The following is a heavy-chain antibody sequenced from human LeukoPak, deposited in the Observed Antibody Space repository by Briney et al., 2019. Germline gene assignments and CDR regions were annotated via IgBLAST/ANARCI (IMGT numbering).Heavy chain of an antibody. V-gene: IGHV3-21*01. CDR3: AREFADS. CDR2: ISSTSGHK. J-gene: IGHJ4*02. CDR1: GFTFNIYS. Sequence: GGSLRLSCAASGFTFNIYSMNWVRQAPGKGLEWVSSISSTSGHKYYADSVKGRFTVSRDNAKNSLYLQMTSLRAEDTAVYYCAREFADSWGQGTLVIVSS.